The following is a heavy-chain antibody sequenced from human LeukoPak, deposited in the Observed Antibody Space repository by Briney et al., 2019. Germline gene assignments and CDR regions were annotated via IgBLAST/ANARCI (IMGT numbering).Heavy chain of an antibody. V-gene: IGHV3-23*01. CDR2: INGGGGST. CDR1: GFTFSSYA. J-gene: IGHJ4*02. Sequence: GGSLRLSCAASGFTFSSYAMSWVRQAPGKGLEWVSNINGGGGSTYYADSVKGRFTISRDNSKNTLYLQMNSLRVEDTAIYYGAKSVVSGGTYTPVDSWGQGTLVTVSS. D-gene: IGHD2-15*01. CDR3: AKSVVSGGTYTPVDS.